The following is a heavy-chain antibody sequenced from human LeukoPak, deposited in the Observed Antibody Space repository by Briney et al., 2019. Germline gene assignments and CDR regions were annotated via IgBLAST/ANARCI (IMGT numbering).Heavy chain of an antibody. D-gene: IGHD3-10*01. CDR2: IYYTGST. Sequence: SETLSLTCSVSGGAISIYYWSWVRQPPGKELEWIGYIYYTGSTIYNPSLKSRVTISVDTSKNQFSLKLSSVTAADTAVYYCARGYGSGSYYNGFDYWGQGTLVTVSS. CDR1: GGAISIYY. J-gene: IGHJ4*02. CDR3: ARGYGSGSYYNGFDY. V-gene: IGHV4-59*01.